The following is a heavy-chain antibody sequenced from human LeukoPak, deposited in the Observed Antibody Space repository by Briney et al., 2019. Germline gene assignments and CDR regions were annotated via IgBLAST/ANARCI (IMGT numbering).Heavy chain of an antibody. J-gene: IGHJ5*02. CDR2: ISGSGGSP. V-gene: IGHV3-23*01. CDR3: AKASTTYYYDSSGYQPPNGFDP. Sequence: PGGALRLSCAASGFTFSSYAMSWVRPAPGKRVEWVSDISGSGGSPYYADSVKGRFTISRDNSKNTLYLQMNSLRAEDKAVYYCAKASTTYYYDSSGYQPPNGFDPWGQGTLVTVSS. D-gene: IGHD3-22*01. CDR1: GFTFSSYA.